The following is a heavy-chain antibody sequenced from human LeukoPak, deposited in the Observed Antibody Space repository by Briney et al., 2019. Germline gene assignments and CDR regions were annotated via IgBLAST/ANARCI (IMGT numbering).Heavy chain of an antibody. CDR2: INHSGST. Sequence: SETLSLTCAVYGGSFSGYYWSWIRQPPGKGLEWIGEINHSGSTNYNPSLKSRVTISVDTSKNQFSLKLSSVTAADTAVYYCARQGDPDYYGSGSSSWFDPWGQGTLVTVSS. CDR1: GGSFSGYY. J-gene: IGHJ5*02. V-gene: IGHV4-34*01. D-gene: IGHD3-10*01. CDR3: ARQGDPDYYGSGSSSWFDP.